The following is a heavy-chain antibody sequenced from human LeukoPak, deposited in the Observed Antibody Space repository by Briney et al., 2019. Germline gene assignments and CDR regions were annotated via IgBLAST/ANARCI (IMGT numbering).Heavy chain of an antibody. CDR3: ARDPGTLRYCSGGSCYSGFVLRDAFDI. V-gene: IGHV1-69*13. Sequence: SVKVSYKASGGTFSSYAISWVRQAPGQGLEWMGGIIPIFGTANYAQKFQGRVTITADESMSTAYMELSSLRSEDTAVYYCARDPGTLRYCSGGSCYSGFVLRDAFDIWGQGTMVTVSS. D-gene: IGHD2-15*01. CDR2: IIPIFGTA. J-gene: IGHJ3*02. CDR1: GGTFSSYA.